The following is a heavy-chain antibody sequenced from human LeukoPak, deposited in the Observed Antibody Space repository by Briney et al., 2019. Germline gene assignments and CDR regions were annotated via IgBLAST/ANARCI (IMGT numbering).Heavy chain of an antibody. CDR2: ISGSGGST. Sequence: GGTLRLSCAASGFTFSSYGMSWVRQAPGKGLGWVSAISGSGGSTYYADSVKGRFTISRNNSKNTLYLQMNSLRAEDTAVYYCAKARSSSWYLDYMDVWGKGTTVTVSS. J-gene: IGHJ6*03. V-gene: IGHV3-23*01. D-gene: IGHD6-13*01. CDR3: AKARSSSWYLDYMDV. CDR1: GFTFSSYG.